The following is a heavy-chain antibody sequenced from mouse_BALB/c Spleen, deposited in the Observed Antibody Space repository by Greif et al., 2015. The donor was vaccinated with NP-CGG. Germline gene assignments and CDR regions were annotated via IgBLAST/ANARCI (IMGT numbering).Heavy chain of an antibody. CDR1: GYSITSDYA. CDR2: ISYSGST. V-gene: IGHV3-2*02. CDR3: ARLYGNSIFAY. D-gene: IGHD2-10*02. J-gene: IGHJ3*01. Sequence: EVQLVESGPGLVKPSQSLSLTCTVTGYSITSDYAWNWIRQFPGNKLEWMGYISYSGSTSYNPSLKSRISNTRDTSKNQFFLQLNSVTTEDTATYYCARLYGNSIFAYWGQGTLVTVSA.